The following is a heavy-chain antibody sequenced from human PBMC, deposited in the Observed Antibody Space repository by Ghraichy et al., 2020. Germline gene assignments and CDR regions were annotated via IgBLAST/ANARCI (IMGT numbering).Heavy chain of an antibody. CDR3: ARDLVGARDY. V-gene: IGHV3-74*01. CDR2: INSDGTTT. J-gene: IGHJ4*02. D-gene: IGHD1-26*01. Sequence: GGSLRLSCAASGFTLSTYWMHWVRQAPGKGLVWVSRINSDGTTTTYADSVKGRFTISRDNAKNTLYLQMNSLRAEDTAVYYCARDLVGARDYWGQGTLVTVSS. CDR1: GFTLSTYW.